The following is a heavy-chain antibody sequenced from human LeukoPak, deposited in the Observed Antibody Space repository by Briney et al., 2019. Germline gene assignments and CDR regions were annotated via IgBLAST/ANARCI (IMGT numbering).Heavy chain of an antibody. J-gene: IGHJ2*01. CDR2: IYHSGST. V-gene: IGHV4-39*07. CDR3: ARDPGIWGNYWYFDL. D-gene: IGHD7-27*01. Sequence: PSETLSLTCTVSGGSISSSSYYWGWIRQPPGKGLEWIGEIYHSGSTNYNPSLKSRVTISVDKSKNQFSLKLSSVTAADTAVYYCARDPGIWGNYWYFDLWGRGTLVTVSS. CDR1: GGSISSSSYY.